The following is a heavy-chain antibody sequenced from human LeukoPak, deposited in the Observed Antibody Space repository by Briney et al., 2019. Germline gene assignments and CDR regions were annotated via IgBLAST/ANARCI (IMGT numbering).Heavy chain of an antibody. V-gene: IGHV4-34*01. Sequence: SETLSLTCAVYGGSFSGYYWSWIRQPPGKGLEWIGEISHSGSTNYNPSLKSRVTISVDTSKNQFSLKLSSVTAADTAVYYCARADYGLKYYFDYWGQGTLVTVSS. CDR2: ISHSGST. CDR1: GGSFSGYY. CDR3: ARADYGLKYYFDY. J-gene: IGHJ4*02. D-gene: IGHD4-17*01.